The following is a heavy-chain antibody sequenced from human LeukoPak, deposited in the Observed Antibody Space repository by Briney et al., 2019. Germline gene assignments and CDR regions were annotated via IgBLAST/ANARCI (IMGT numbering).Heavy chain of an antibody. Sequence: SETLYLTCAVYGGSFSGYYWSWIRQPPGKGLEWIGEINHSGSTNYNPSLKSRVTISVDTSKNQFSLKLSSVTAADTGVYYCARGRGSSSVWFDPWGQGTLVTVSS. CDR1: GGSFSGYY. CDR3: ARGRGSSSVWFDP. V-gene: IGHV4-34*01. J-gene: IGHJ5*02. D-gene: IGHD6-13*01. CDR2: INHSGST.